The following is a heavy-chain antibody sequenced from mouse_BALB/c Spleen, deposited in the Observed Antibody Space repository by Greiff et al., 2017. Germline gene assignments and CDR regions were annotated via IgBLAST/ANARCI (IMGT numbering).Heavy chain of an antibody. CDR1: GFTFSSYG. J-gene: IGHJ3*01. CDR3: TATFAY. Sequence: EVKLVESGGDLVKPGGSLKLSCAASGFTFSSYGMSWVRQTPDKRLEWVATISSGGSYTYYPDSVKGLFTISRDNAKNTLYLQMSSLKSEDTAMYYCTATFAYWGQGTLVTVSA. V-gene: IGHV5-6*02. CDR2: ISSGGSYT. D-gene: IGHD1-2*01.